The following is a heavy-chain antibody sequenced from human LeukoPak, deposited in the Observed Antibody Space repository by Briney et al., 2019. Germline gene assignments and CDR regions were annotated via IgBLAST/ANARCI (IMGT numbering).Heavy chain of an antibody. J-gene: IGHJ4*02. CDR3: ARHWRDGYNQALFDY. D-gene: IGHD5-24*01. V-gene: IGHV4-59*08. CDR2: IYYSGST. Sequence: SETLSLTCTVSGGSISSYYWSWIRQPPGKGLEWIGYIYYSGSTNYNPPLKSRVTISVDTSKNQFSLKLSSVTAADTAVYYCARHWRDGYNQALFDYWGQGTLVTVSS. CDR1: GGSISSYY.